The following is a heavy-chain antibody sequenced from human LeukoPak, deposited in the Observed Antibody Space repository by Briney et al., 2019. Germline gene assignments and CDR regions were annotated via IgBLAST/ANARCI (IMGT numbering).Heavy chain of an antibody. CDR1: GFTFSSYG. CDR2: ISYDGSNK. V-gene: IGHV3-30*03. Sequence: GGSLRLSCAASGFTFSSYGMHWVRQAPGKGLEWVAVISYDGSNKYYAASVKGRFTISRDNSKNTLYLQMNSLRPEDTAVYYCARDPRPYNWNDVAYQRWFDPWGQGTLVTVSS. CDR3: ARDPRPYNWNDVAYQRWFDP. D-gene: IGHD1-1*01. J-gene: IGHJ5*02.